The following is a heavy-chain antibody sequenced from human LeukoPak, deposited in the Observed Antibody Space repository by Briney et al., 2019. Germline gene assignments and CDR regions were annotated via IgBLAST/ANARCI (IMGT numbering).Heavy chain of an antibody. D-gene: IGHD2-2*01. V-gene: IGHV4-39*01. Sequence: SETLSLTCTVSGGCISSSSYYWGWIRQPPGKRLEWIGSIYYSGSTYYNPSLKSRVTISVDTSKNQFSLKLSSVTAADTAVYYCARQEVPAASVRDWGQGTLVTVSS. CDR3: ARQEVPAASVRD. J-gene: IGHJ4*02. CDR1: GGCISSSSYY. CDR2: IYYSGST.